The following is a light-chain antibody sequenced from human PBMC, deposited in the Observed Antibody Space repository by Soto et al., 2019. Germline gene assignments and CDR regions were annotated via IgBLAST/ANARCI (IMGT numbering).Light chain of an antibody. Sequence: DIVMTQSPDSLAVSLGERATINCKSSQSILYTSSGNNYLAWYQQKPGQPPKLLIYWASTRVSGVPDRFSGSGSGTDFTLTISSLQAEDVAVYFCQQRRNWVSFGPGTRL. CDR3: QQRRNWVS. J-gene: IGKJ3*01. CDR2: WAS. CDR1: QSILYTSSGNNY. V-gene: IGKV4-1*01.